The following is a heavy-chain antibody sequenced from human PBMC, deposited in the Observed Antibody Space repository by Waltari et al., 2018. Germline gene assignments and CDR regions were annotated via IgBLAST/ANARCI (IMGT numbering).Heavy chain of an antibody. CDR1: GYTFTSYY. V-gene: IGHV1-46*01. D-gene: IGHD1-7*01. CDR3: ARGTSIYYYYYGMDV. Sequence: QVQLVQSGAEVKKPGASVKVSCKASGYTFTSYYMHWVRQAPGQGLEWMGIINPSGGRTSYAQKFQGRVTMTRDTSTSTVYMELSSLRSEDTAVYYCARGTSIYYYYYGMDVWGQGTTVTVSS. CDR2: INPSGGRT. J-gene: IGHJ6*02.